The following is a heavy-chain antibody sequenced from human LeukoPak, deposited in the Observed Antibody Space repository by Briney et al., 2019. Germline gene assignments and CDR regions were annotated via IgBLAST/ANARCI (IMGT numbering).Heavy chain of an antibody. V-gene: IGHV7-4-1*02. D-gene: IGHD3-22*01. CDR1: GYAFKTYG. Sequence: GASVKVSCKASGYAFKTYGMNWVRQAPGQGPEWMGWINTNTGNPTYAQGFTGRFVFSLDTSVSTAYLQISSLKAEDTAVYYCARDPYYYDSSGYDYWGQRTLVTVSS. J-gene: IGHJ4*02. CDR3: ARDPYYYDSSGYDY. CDR2: INTNTGNP.